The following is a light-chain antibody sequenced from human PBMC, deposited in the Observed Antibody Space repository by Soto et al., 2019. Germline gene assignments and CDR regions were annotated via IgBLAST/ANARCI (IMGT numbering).Light chain of an antibody. J-gene: IGLJ3*02. CDR3: LLYYGGPWV. V-gene: IGLV7-43*01. CDR2: STR. CDR1: TGAVTSGYS. Sequence: QTVVTQEPSLTVSPGGTVTLTCASSTGAVTSGYSPNWFQQKPGHAPRALIYSTRNSHSWTPARFSGSLLGGKAALTLSGVQPEDEAEYYCLLYYGGPWVFGGGTKVTVL.